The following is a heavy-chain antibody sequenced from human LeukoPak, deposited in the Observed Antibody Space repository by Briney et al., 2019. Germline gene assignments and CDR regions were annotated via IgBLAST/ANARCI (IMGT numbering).Heavy chain of an antibody. V-gene: IGHV5-51*01. Sequence: GESLKISCKGSGYRFTSNWIGWVRQMPGKGLEWMGIIYPGDSDTRYSPSFQGQVTISADKSISTAYLQWSSLKASDTAMYYCASGYDSSGSSDAFDIWGQGTMVTVSS. CDR2: IYPGDSDT. J-gene: IGHJ3*02. CDR3: ASGYDSSGSSDAFDI. CDR1: GYRFTSNW. D-gene: IGHD3-22*01.